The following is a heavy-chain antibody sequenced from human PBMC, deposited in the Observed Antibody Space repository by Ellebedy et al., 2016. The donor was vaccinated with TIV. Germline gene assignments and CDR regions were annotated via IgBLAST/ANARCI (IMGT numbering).Heavy chain of an antibody. CDR1: GFTFSAYV. CDR2: MREYDGRT. D-gene: IGHD3-16*01. CDR3: TKRAEGWGFFDY. V-gene: IGHV3-23*01. Sequence: GESLKISCATSGFTFSAYVMAWVRHIPGKGLEWVSAMREYDGRTFYADSVKGRFTISRDNSRDTLFLQMNSLRAEDTAVYYCTKRAEGWGFFDYWGQGILVTVSS. J-gene: IGHJ4*02.